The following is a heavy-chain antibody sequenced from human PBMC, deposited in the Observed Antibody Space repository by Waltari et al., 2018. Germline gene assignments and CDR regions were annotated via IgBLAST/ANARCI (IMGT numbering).Heavy chain of an antibody. CDR2: ISGSGGYI. Sequence: VQLVDSGGTLVRPGESLRPSCEASGFTFQSHRLNWVRPGPGKGLECLASISGSGGYIFYTDSVKGRFTISRDNAKNSVFLQMDSLRLEDTAVYFCVRDLFGLQWFSQDSYFDLWGQGTQVTVSS. V-gene: IGHV3-21*06. CDR3: VRDLFGLQWFSQDSYFDL. CDR1: GFTFQSHR. D-gene: IGHD3-22*01. J-gene: IGHJ4*02.